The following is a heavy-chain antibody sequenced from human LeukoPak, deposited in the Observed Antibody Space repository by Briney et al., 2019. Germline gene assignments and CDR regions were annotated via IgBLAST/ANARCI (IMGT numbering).Heavy chain of an antibody. Sequence: GGSLRLSCAASGFTFSSYAMSWVRQAPGKGLEWVANINADGSEKFYVDSMKGRFSISRDNAENSVSLQMSSLRGEDTAVYYCARESRGYNILTGYYTQLDYWGQGTRVTVSS. CDR2: INADGSEK. V-gene: IGHV3-7*01. J-gene: IGHJ4*02. CDR3: ARESRGYNILTGYYTQLDY. CDR1: GFTFSSYA. D-gene: IGHD3-9*01.